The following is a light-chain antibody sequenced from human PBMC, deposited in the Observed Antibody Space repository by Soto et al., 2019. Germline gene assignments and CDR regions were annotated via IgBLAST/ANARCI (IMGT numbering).Light chain of an antibody. CDR2: SND. Sequence: QSVLTQPPSASGTPGQSVTLSCSGSSSNIGDNTVNWYQQLPGTAPKLLIYSNDQRSSGVPDRFSGSKSGTSASLAISGLQSEDEADYYCAVWDDSLDGVVFGGGTKVTVL. J-gene: IGLJ2*01. CDR3: AVWDDSLDGVV. CDR1: SSNIGDNT. V-gene: IGLV1-44*01.